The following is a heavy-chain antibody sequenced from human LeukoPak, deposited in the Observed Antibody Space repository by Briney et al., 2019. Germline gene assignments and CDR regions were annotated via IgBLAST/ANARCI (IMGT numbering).Heavy chain of an antibody. CDR1: GFTFSSYS. CDR3: ARSRSTTDY. Sequence: GGSLRLSCAASGFTFSSYSMNWVRQAPGKGLEWVSSISSSSSYIHYADSVKGRFTISRDNAKNSLYLQMNSLRAEDTAVYYCARSRSTTDYWGQGTLVTVSS. CDR2: ISSSSSYI. D-gene: IGHD2-2*01. V-gene: IGHV3-21*01. J-gene: IGHJ4*02.